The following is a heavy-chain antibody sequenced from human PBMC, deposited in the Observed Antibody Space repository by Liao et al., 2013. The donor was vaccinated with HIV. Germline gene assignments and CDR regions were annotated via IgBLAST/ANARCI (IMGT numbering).Heavy chain of an antibody. V-gene: IGHV4-59*01. CDR1: GGAIYSYY. J-gene: IGHJ2*01. Sequence: QVQLQESGPGLVKPSETLSLTCTVSGGAIYSYYWNWIRQPPGKGLEWIGYISYTANTNYNPSLKSRVAISLDKSKKQFSLSLSSVTAADTAVYYCARVQWEPAPNWYSDLWGRGTLVIVYS. D-gene: IGHD1-26*01. CDR3: ARVQWEPAPNWYSDL. CDR2: ISYTANT.